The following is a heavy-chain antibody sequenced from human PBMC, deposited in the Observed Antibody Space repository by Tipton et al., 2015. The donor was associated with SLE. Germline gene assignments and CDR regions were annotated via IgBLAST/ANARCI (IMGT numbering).Heavy chain of an antibody. CDR2: IYHSGST. Sequence: LSLTCTVSGGSISSSSYYWGWIRQPPGKGLEWIGYIYHSGSTYYNPSLKSRVTISVDRSKNQFSLKLSSVTAADTAVYYCASGGSGWYFYGGQGTLATVSS. CDR1: GGSISSSSYY. J-gene: IGHJ4*02. CDR3: ASGGSGWYFY. V-gene: IGHV4-30-2*01. D-gene: IGHD6-19*01.